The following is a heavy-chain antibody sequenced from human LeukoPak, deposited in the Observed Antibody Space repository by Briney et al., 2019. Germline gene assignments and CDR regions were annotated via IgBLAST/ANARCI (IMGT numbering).Heavy chain of an antibody. V-gene: IGHV3-23*01. D-gene: IGHD3-22*01. CDR3: AKSNGYFEY. CDR2: ITRSGYNT. J-gene: IGHJ4*02. CDR1: SSYA. Sequence: GGSLRLSCAASSSYAMSWVRQAPGKGLEWVSAITRSGYNTYYADSVKGRFTISRDNSKNTLYLQLNGLRVEDTAVYYCAKSNGYFEYWGQGTLVPVSS.